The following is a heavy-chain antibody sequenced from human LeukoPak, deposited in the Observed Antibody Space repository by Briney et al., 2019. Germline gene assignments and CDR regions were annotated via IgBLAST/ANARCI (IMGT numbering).Heavy chain of an antibody. CDR2: VYHSGST. V-gene: IGHV4-30-2*01. Sequence: TLSLTCTVSGGSISSGGYYWSWIRQPPGKGLEWIGYVYHSGSTYYNPSLKSRVTISVDGSKNQFSLKLSSVTAADTAVYYCASRYYYDSRGSIGDSWGQGTLVTVSS. D-gene: IGHD3-22*01. CDR3: ASRYYYDSRGSIGDS. J-gene: IGHJ4*02. CDR1: GGSISSGGYY.